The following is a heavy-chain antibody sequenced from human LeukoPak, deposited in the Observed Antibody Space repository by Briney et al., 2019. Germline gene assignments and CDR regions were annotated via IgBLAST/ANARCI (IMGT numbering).Heavy chain of an antibody. D-gene: IGHD2-15*01. CDR3: ASSIAAEGISSWFDP. V-gene: IGHV4-4*07. CDR1: GGSISSYH. J-gene: IGHJ5*02. CDR2: IYTSGST. Sequence: PSETLSLTCTVSGGSISSYHWSWIRQPAGKGLEWIGRIYTSGSTNYNPSLKSRVTMSVGTSKNQFSLKLSSVTAADTAVYYCASSIAAEGISSWFDPWGQGTLVTVSS.